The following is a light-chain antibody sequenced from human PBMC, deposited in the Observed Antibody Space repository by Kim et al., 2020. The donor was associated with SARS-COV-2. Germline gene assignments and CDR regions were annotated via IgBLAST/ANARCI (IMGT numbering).Light chain of an antibody. J-gene: IGKJ1*01. CDR1: QSVFKSSNNRNS. CDR2: WAS. V-gene: IGKV4-1*01. CDR3: QQFYNSPPWT. Sequence: DIVMTQSPDSLALSLGERATINCKSSQSVFKSSNNRNSVAWYQQKPGQPPKLLIYWASVRVSGVPDRFAGSGSGTHFTLSISSPQPEDVAIYYCQQFYNSPPWTFGQGTKVDIK.